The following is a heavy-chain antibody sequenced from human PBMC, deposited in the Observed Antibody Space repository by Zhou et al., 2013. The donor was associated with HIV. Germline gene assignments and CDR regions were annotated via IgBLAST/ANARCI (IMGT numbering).Heavy chain of an antibody. CDR1: GYTFTSYD. V-gene: IGHV1-8*01. CDR3: ARVLRYGGYRPLDY. Sequence: QVQLVQSGAEVKKPGASVKVSCKASGYTFTSYDINWVRQATGQGLEWMGWMNPNSGNTGYAQKFQGRVTMTRNTSISTAYMELSSLRSEGPRPCITCARVLRYGGYRPLDYWGQGTLVTVSS. CDR2: MNPNSGNT. J-gene: IGHJ4*02. D-gene: IGHD5-12*01.